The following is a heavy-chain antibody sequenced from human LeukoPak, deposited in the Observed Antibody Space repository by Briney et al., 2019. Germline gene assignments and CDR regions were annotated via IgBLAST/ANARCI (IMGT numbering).Heavy chain of an antibody. CDR3: AKRPPAYYYDSSGYYGGYFDY. D-gene: IGHD3-22*01. CDR2: IRYDGSNK. J-gene: IGHJ4*02. Sequence: GGSLRLSCAAAGFTFSTYGMHWVRQAPGKGLEWVAFIRYDGSNKYYADSVKGRFTISRDNSKNTLYLQMNSLRAEDTAVYYCAKRPPAYYYDSSGYYGGYFDYWGQGTLVTVSS. V-gene: IGHV3-30*02. CDR1: GFTFSTYG.